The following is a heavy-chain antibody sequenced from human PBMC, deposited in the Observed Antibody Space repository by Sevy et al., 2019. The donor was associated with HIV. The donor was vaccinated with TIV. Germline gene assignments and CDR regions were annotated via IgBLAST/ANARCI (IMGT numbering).Heavy chain of an antibody. J-gene: IGHJ4*02. D-gene: IGHD1-26*01. V-gene: IGHV3-21*01. CDR3: AREAQVVGVGLDF. Sequence: GGSLRLSCAASGFTFSSHSMNWVRQAPGKGLEWVASISSTSSYIYHADSVKGRFTVSRDNAKNSLFLQMNNLRVDDTAVYYCAREAQVVGVGLDFWGQGTLVTVSS. CDR2: ISSTSSYI. CDR1: GFTFSSHS.